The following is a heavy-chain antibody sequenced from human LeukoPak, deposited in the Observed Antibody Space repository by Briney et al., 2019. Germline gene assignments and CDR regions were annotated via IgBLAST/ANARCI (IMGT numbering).Heavy chain of an antibody. CDR3: ARGPNSNWSGLDF. CDR1: GFSFSGHW. D-gene: IGHD6-6*01. Sequence: GGSLRLSCTASGFSFSGHWMHWARQLPGKGLVWVSRISPTGSTTSYADSVKGRFTVSRDDAKNTLYLQVNNLRAKDTAVYYCARGPNSNWSGLDFWGQGTLLTVSS. CDR2: ISPTGSTT. V-gene: IGHV3-74*01. J-gene: IGHJ4*02.